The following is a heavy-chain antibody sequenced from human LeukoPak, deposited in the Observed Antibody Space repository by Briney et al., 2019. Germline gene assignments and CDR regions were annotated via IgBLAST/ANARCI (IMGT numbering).Heavy chain of an antibody. V-gene: IGHV3-74*01. Sequence: GGSLRLSCAASGFTFSSYSMNWVRQAPGKGLVWVSRIDSDGSTTSYADSVKGRFTISRDNAKNTLYLQMNSLRAEDTAVYYCARSVYDSGGYYRVLDYWGQGTLVTVSS. CDR1: GFTFSSYS. CDR3: ARSVYDSGGYYRVLDY. J-gene: IGHJ4*02. D-gene: IGHD3-22*01. CDR2: IDSDGSTT.